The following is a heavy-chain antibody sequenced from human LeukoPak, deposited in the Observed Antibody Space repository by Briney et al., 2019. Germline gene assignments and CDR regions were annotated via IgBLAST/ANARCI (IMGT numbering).Heavy chain of an antibody. CDR3: AREEGGWLYFDL. J-gene: IGHJ2*01. CDR1: GFTFSSYS. D-gene: IGHD5-18*01. V-gene: IGHV3-64*02. Sequence: GGSLRLSCVASGFTFSSYSMHWVRQAPGKGLEYVSAIGAHGVATYYADSVKGRFSISRDNSKNTLYLQMGSLRTYDMAVYHYAREEGGWLYFDLWGRGTLVTVSS. CDR2: IGAHGVAT.